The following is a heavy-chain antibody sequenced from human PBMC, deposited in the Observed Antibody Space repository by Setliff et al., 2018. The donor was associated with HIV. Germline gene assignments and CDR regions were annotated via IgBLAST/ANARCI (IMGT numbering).Heavy chain of an antibody. CDR1: GGSISSSSYY. D-gene: IGHD1-26*01. J-gene: IGHJ4*01. Sequence: PSETLSLTCTASGGSISSSSYYWGWIRQPPGKGLEWIGTIYYSGNTYYNPSLKSRVTISVDTSKNQISLKLSSVTAADTAVYYCASHLPPYSGNFDYWGHGTLVTVSS. CDR2: IYYSGNT. CDR3: ASHLPPYSGNFDY. V-gene: IGHV4-39*01.